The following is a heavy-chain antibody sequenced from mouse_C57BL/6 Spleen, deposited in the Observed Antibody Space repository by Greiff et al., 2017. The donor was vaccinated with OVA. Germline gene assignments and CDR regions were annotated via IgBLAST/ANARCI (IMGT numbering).Heavy chain of an antibody. Sequence: VQLQQPGAELVKPGASVKMSCKASGYTFTSYWITWVKQRPGQGLEWIGDIYPGSGSTNYNEKFKSKATLTVDTSSSTAYMQLSSLTSEDSAVYYCARLETYSNYPAWFAYWGKGTLVTVSA. CDR1: GYTFTSYW. CDR3: ARLETYSNYPAWFAY. D-gene: IGHD2-5*01. V-gene: IGHV1-55*01. J-gene: IGHJ3*01. CDR2: IYPGSGST.